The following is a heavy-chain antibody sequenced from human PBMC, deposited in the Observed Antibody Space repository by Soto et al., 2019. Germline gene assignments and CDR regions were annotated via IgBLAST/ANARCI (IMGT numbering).Heavy chain of an antibody. CDR3: ARDYGILVVPAANIRGNYYYYGMEG. CDR1: GYTFTRYG. D-gene: IGHD2-2*01. V-gene: IGHV1-18*01. J-gene: IGHJ6*04. Sequence: VASVKVSCKASGYTFTRYGISWVRQAPGQGLEWMGWISAYTGNPNSAPRLQGRVTMPTDTSTSPAHMELRTLRPDDAAVFYCARDYGILVVPAANIRGNYYYYGMEGWGKGTTVTVSS. CDR2: ISAYTGNP.